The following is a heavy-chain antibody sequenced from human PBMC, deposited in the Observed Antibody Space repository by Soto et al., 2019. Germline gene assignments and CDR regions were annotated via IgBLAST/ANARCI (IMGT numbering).Heavy chain of an antibody. CDR1: GFTFSSYW. Sequence: EVQLVESGGGLVQPGGSLRVSCAASGFTFSSYWMHWVRQAPGKGLVWVSRINSDGSSTNYADFVKGRFAISRDNAKNTLYLQMNSLRVEDTAVYYCARAPLYGGSGSYYSFDYWGQGTLVTVSS. D-gene: IGHD3-10*01. CDR3: ARAPLYGGSGSYYSFDY. V-gene: IGHV3-74*01. J-gene: IGHJ4*02. CDR2: INSDGSST.